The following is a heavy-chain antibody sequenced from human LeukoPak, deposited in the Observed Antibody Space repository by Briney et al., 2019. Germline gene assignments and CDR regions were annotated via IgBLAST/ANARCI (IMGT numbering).Heavy chain of an antibody. J-gene: IGHJ4*02. CDR1: GGSISSYY. CDR2: ICYSGST. Sequence: KPSETLSLTCTVSGGSISSYYWSWIRQPPGKGLEWIGYICYSGSTNYNPSLKSRVTISVDTSKNQFSLKLSSVTAADTAVYYCARADTARIFDYWGQGTLVTVSS. CDR3: ARADTARIFDY. V-gene: IGHV4-59*01. D-gene: IGHD5-18*01.